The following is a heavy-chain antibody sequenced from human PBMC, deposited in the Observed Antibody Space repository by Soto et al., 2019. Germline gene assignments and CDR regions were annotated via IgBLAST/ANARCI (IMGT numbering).Heavy chain of an antibody. J-gene: IGHJ3*02. V-gene: IGHV3-30*18. Sequence: GGSLRLSCAASGFTFSSYGMHWVRQAPGKGLEWVAVISYDGSNKYYADSVKGRFTISRDNSKNTLYLQINSLRAEDTAVYYGANEGGGIAVAGTVDGAFDIWGQGTMVTVSS. CDR3: ANEGGGIAVAGTVDGAFDI. CDR2: ISYDGSNK. D-gene: IGHD6-19*01. CDR1: GFTFSSYG.